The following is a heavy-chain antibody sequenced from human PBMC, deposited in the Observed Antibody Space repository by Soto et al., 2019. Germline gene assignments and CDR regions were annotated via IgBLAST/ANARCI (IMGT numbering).Heavy chain of an antibody. CDR2: IIPIFGTA. J-gene: IGHJ6*02. Sequence: QVQLVQSGAEVKKPGSSVKVACKASGGTFSSYAISWVRQAPGQGLEWMGGIIPIFGTANYAQKFQGRVTITADESTSTAYMELSSLRSEDTAVYYCVRDRKQLVYYYYGMDVWGQGTTVTVSS. CDR3: VRDRKQLVYYYYGMDV. CDR1: GGTFSSYA. V-gene: IGHV1-69*01. D-gene: IGHD6-13*01.